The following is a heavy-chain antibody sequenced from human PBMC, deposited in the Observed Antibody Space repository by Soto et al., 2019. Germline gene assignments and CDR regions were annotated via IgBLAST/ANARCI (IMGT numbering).Heavy chain of an antibody. CDR1: GFTFTSSA. CDR3: AADPGAGTYYYYYGMDV. V-gene: IGHV1-58*01. Sequence: PSVKVSCKASGFTFTSSAVQWVRQARGQRLEWIGWIVVGSGNTNYAQKFQERVTITRDMSTSTAYMELSSLRSEDTAVYYCAADPGAGTYYYYYGMDVWGQGTTVTVS. J-gene: IGHJ6*02. D-gene: IGHD1-1*01. CDR2: IVVGSGNT.